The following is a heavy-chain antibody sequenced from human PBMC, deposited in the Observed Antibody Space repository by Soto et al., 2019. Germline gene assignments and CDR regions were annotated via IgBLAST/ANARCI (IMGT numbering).Heavy chain of an antibody. V-gene: IGHV4-59*02. CDR2: INYSGST. D-gene: IGHD1-20*01. J-gene: IGHJ6*02. Sequence: SETLSLTCTASGGSVSNYYWAWIRQPPGKGLEWISYINYSGSTDHSPSLKSRVTISLDTSKNQFSLRLISVTAADTAVYYCARLAPRYRIRDYNYHSLDFWGQGTTVTVSS. CDR1: GGSVSNYY. CDR3: ARLAPRYRIRDYNYHSLDF.